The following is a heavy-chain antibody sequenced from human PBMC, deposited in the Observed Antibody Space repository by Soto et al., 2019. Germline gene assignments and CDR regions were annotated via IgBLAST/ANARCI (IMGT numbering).Heavy chain of an antibody. D-gene: IGHD5-18*01. J-gene: IGHJ4*02. Sequence: SETLSLTCTVSGDSISSDDYYWNWIRQPPGKGLEWIGYIFYSGTTYYNPSLKSRVSISIDTSKNQFSLELNSVTAADTAVYFCATELSGYSYGPGDLYWGQGTLVTVSS. CDR3: ATELSGYSYGPGDLY. CDR1: GDSISSDDYY. V-gene: IGHV4-30-4*01. CDR2: IFYSGTT.